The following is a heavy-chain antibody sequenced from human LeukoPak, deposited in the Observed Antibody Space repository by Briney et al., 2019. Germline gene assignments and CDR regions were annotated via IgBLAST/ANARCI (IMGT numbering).Heavy chain of an antibody. CDR3: ATAFVVVPAAIRKNGDY. CDR1: GYTFTGYY. Sequence: ASVKVSCKASGYTFTGYYMHWVRQAPGQGLEWMGWINPNSGGTNYAQKFQGRVTMTRDASISTAYMELSRLRSDDTAVYYCATAFVVVPAAIRKNGDYWGQGTLVTVSS. CDR2: INPNSGGT. V-gene: IGHV1-2*02. J-gene: IGHJ4*02. D-gene: IGHD2-2*01.